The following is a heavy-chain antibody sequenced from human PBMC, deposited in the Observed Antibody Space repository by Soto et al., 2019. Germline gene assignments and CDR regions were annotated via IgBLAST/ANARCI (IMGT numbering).Heavy chain of an antibody. CDR3: ARASGERVY. J-gene: IGHJ4*02. D-gene: IGHD1-1*01. CDR2: IYHSGIT. CDR1: GGSIRSSNW. V-gene: IGHV4-4*02. Sequence: QGQRHVSGPGLEKPSGTLSLTCPVSGGSIRSSNWWRWVREPPGKGLEWIGEIYHSGITNYNPSHKRRVTIRVYKSKSQFSLKLISVTSGGTDVYYCARASGERVYWGQGTLVTVS.